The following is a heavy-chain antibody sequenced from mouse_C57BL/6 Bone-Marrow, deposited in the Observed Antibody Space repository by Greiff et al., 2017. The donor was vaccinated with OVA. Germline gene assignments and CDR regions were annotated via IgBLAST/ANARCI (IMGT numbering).Heavy chain of an antibody. CDR2: INPSSGYT. CDR3: ASLDCYLAY. CDR1: GYTFTSYW. Sequence: QVQLQQSGAELAKPGASVKLSCKASGYTFTSYWMHWVKQRPGQGLEWIGYINPSSGYTKYNQTFKDKATLTAAKSSSTVYMQLSSLSYEDSAVYYCASLDCYLAYWGPGTLVTVSA. V-gene: IGHV1-7*01. J-gene: IGHJ3*01. D-gene: IGHD2-3*01.